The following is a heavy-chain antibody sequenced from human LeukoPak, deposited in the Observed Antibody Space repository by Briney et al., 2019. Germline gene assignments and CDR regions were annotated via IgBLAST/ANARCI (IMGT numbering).Heavy chain of an antibody. Sequence: GSSVTVSCKAPGGTFTDYSISWVRQAPGRGLEWMGRIIPILNQANYAQKFSGRVTFTADKSTTTASMELSSLKSEDTAIYYCVRSGYYDDWFDPWGQGTTVTSSS. J-gene: IGHJ5*02. CDR3: VRSGYYDDWFDP. V-gene: IGHV1-69*02. D-gene: IGHD5-12*01. CDR1: GGTFTDYS. CDR2: IIPILNQA.